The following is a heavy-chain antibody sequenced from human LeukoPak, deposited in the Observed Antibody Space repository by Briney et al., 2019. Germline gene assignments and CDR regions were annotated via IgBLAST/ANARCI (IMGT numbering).Heavy chain of an antibody. J-gene: IGHJ4*02. CDR2: INHSGST. CDR3: ARGGRRSGYYYVTHGY. Sequence: PSETLSLTCAVYGGSFSGYYWSWIRQPPGKGLEWIGEINHSGSTNYNPPLKSRVTISVDTSKNQFSLKLSSVTAADTAVYYCARGGRRSGYYYVTHGYWGQGTLVTVSS. D-gene: IGHD3-22*01. CDR1: GGSFSGYY. V-gene: IGHV4-34*01.